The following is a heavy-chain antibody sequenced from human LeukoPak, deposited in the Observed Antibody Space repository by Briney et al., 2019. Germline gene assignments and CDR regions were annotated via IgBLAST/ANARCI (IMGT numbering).Heavy chain of an antibody. CDR1: GGSISSGDYY. Sequence: SQTLSLTCTVSGGSISSGDYYWSWIRQPPGKGLEWIGYIYYSGSTYYNPSLKSRVTISVDTSKNQFSLKLSSVTAADTAVYYCARSTPWFSKSSGWYDYWGQGTLVTVSS. V-gene: IGHV4-30-4*08. J-gene: IGHJ4*02. CDR3: ARSTPWFSKSSGWYDY. D-gene: IGHD6-19*01. CDR2: IYYSGST.